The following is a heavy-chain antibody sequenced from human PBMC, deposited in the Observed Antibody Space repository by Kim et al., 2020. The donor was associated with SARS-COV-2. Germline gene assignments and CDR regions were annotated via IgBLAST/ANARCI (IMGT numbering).Heavy chain of an antibody. V-gene: IGHV3-23*01. D-gene: IGHD5-12*01. J-gene: IGHJ5*02. CDR2: IGGSGKT. CDR3: ARDEYGGYSGSLWFDP. CDR1: GFVFRNYG. Sequence: GGSLRLSCEASGFVFRNYGMTWVRQAPGKGLQWVSSIGGSGKTSYADSAKARFTISRDNSRNTLDLQMKSLSVEDTAVYYCARDEYGGYSGSLWFDPRGQGTPVTVSS.